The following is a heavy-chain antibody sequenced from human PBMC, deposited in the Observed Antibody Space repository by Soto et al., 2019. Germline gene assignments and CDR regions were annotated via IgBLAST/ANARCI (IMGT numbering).Heavy chain of an antibody. V-gene: IGHV3-9*01. CDR2: ISWNSGSI. D-gene: IGHD3-10*01. Sequence: EVQLVESGGGLVQPGRSLRLSCAASGFTFDDYAMHWVRQAPGKGLEWVSGISWNSGSIGYADSVKGRFTISRDNAKNSLYLQMNSLRAEDTALYYCAKEGEITMVRGVIIGERYFDYWGQGTLVTVSS. CDR3: AKEGEITMVRGVIIGERYFDY. CDR1: GFTFDDYA. J-gene: IGHJ4*02.